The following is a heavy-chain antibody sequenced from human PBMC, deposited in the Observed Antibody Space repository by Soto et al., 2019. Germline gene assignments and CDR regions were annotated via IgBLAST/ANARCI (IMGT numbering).Heavy chain of an antibody. CDR1: GYSRTELS. V-gene: IGHV1-24*01. J-gene: IGHJ4*02. CDR3: VTDSIVSGSYVFNF. CDR2: FDPEDGET. D-gene: IGHD3-22*01. Sequence: VASVKVSCKXSGYSRTELSLTRVRQAPGKRHEWMGAFDPEDGETTYAQRLQGRVTMTADTSKDTAYMELSSLMSEDTALHYCVTDSIVSGSYVFNFWGQGTLVTVS.